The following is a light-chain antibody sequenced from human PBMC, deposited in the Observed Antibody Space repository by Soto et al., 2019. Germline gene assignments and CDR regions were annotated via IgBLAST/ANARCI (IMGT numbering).Light chain of an antibody. CDR1: QSVGSQ. V-gene: IGKV3-20*01. CDR3: QQFSSYPLT. CDR2: GAS. J-gene: IGKJ4*01. Sequence: IAMTQAPTTLSVSPGERATLSGRASQSVGSQVAWYQQKPGQAPRLLLYGASSRATGIPDRFSGSGSGTDFTLTISRLEPEDFAVYYCQQFSSYPLTFGGGTKVDIK.